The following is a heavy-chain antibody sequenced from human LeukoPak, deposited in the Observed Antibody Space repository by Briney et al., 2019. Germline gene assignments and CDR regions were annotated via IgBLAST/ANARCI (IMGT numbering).Heavy chain of an antibody. CDR1: GFTFSSYA. CDR2: ISSDGTNK. Sequence: GGSLRLSCAASGFTFSSYAMHWVRQAPGKGLEWVAIISSDGTNKYYADSVKGRFTISRDNSKNTLYVQMHSLRPEDTAVYYCARDQRGDYELYYYYYMDVWGKGTTVTVSS. CDR3: ARDQRGDYELYYYYYMDV. D-gene: IGHD4-17*01. V-gene: IGHV3-30*04. J-gene: IGHJ6*03.